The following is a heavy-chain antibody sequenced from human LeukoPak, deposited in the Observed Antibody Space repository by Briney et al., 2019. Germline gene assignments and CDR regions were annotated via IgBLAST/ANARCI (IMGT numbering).Heavy chain of an antibody. J-gene: IGHJ4*02. V-gene: IGHV3-9*03. CDR1: GFTFDDYA. Sequence: GGSLRLSCAASGFTFDDYAMRWVRQAPGKGLEWVSGISWNSGSIGYADSVKGRFTISRDNAKNSLYLQMNSLRAEDMALYYCAKDIGAAGTSYYFDYWGQGTLVTVSS. CDR3: AKDIGAAGTSYYFDY. CDR2: ISWNSGSI. D-gene: IGHD6-13*01.